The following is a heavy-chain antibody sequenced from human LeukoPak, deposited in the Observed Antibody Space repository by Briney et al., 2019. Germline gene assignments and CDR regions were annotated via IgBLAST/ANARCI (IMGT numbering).Heavy chain of an antibody. J-gene: IGHJ5*02. V-gene: IGHV4-39*01. D-gene: IGHD4-17*01. CDR3: ARRVLGYGDYVEFDP. Sequence: SETLSLTCTVSGGSTSSINYYWGWIRQPPGKGLEWIGTIYYSGSTYYNPSLKSRVTISVDTSKNQFSLKLRSVTAADTAVYYCARRVLGYGDYVEFDPWGQGTLVTVSS. CDR2: IYYSGST. CDR1: GGSTSSINYY.